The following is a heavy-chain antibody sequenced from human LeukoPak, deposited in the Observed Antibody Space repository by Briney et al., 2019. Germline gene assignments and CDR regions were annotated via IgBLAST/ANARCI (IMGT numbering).Heavy chain of an antibody. J-gene: IGHJ4*02. D-gene: IGHD2-15*01. Sequence: GRSLRLSCAASGFTFSNYGMHWVRQAPGKGLEWVAVISPDGSNKYYADSVKGRFTSSRDNPENTLHLQMNSLRAEDTAVYYCARDLYRFGSHSFDYWGQGTLVTVSS. CDR3: ARDLYRFGSHSFDY. V-gene: IGHV3-30*03. CDR1: GFTFSNYG. CDR2: ISPDGSNK.